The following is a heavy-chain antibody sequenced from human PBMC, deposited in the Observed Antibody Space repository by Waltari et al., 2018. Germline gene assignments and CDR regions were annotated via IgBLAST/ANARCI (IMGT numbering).Heavy chain of an antibody. D-gene: IGHD1-7*01. CDR1: GGSISRYS. V-gene: IGHV4-59*01. Sequence: QVQLQESGPGLVKPSETLSLTCTVSGGSISRYSWSWIRQPPGKGLEWIGYIYYSGSTNYNPSLKSRVTISVDTSKNQFSLKLSSVTAADTAVYYCARENFFYYYMDVWGKGTTVTVSS. J-gene: IGHJ6*03. CDR3: ARENFFYYYMDV. CDR2: IYYSGST.